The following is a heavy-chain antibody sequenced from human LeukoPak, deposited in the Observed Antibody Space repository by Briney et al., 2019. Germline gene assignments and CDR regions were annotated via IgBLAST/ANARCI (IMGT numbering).Heavy chain of an antibody. V-gene: IGHV3-7*01. Sequence: GGSLRLSCAASGFTFSNYWMSWVRQAPGKGLEWVANIRQDSGDSRYVDSVRGRFTISRDNRDNSLYLQMNSLRVEDTAIYYCARGLAVSPMAPISDEWGQGTLVTVSS. J-gene: IGHJ4*02. D-gene: IGHD3-10*01. CDR2: IRQDSGDS. CDR3: ARGLAVSPMAPISDE. CDR1: GFTFSNYW.